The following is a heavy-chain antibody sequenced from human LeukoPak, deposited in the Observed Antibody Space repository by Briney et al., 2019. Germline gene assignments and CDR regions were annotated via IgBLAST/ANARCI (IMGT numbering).Heavy chain of an antibody. CDR2: ISGSGGST. CDR1: GFTFSSYS. Sequence: GGSLRLSCAASGFTFSSYSMNWVRQAPGKGLEWVSAISGSGGSTYYADSVKGRFTISRDNSKNTLYLQMNSLRAEDTAVYYCAKGKGRIAVAGTGNAFDIWGQGTMVTVSS. V-gene: IGHV3-23*01. D-gene: IGHD6-19*01. CDR3: AKGKGRIAVAGTGNAFDI. J-gene: IGHJ3*02.